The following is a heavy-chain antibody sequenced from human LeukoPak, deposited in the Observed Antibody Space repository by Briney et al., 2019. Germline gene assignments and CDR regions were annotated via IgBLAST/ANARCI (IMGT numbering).Heavy chain of an antibody. Sequence: RGESLKISRKASGYSFTSYWIGWVRQMPGKGLEWMGIVYPGDSDTRYSPSFQGQVTISADKSISTAYLQWSSLEASDTAMYYCARHLDDSSGYYYRTMYYFDYWGQGTLVTVSS. V-gene: IGHV5-51*01. CDR3: ARHLDDSSGYYYRTMYYFDY. CDR2: VYPGDSDT. D-gene: IGHD3-22*01. CDR1: GYSFTSYW. J-gene: IGHJ4*02.